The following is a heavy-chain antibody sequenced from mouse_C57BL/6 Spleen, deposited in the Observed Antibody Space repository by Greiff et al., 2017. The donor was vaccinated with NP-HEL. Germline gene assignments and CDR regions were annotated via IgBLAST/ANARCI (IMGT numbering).Heavy chain of an antibody. V-gene: IGHV5-16*01. D-gene: IGHD1-1*01. CDR3: ARDRYYGSSTFDY. J-gene: IGHJ2*01. CDR2: INYDGSST. Sequence: EVMLVESEGGLVQPGSSMKLSCTASGFTFSDYYMAWVRQVPEKGLEWVAYINYDGSSTYYLDSLKSRFIISRDNAKNILYLQMSSLKSEDTATYYCARDRYYGSSTFDYWGQGTTLTVSS. CDR1: GFTFSDYY.